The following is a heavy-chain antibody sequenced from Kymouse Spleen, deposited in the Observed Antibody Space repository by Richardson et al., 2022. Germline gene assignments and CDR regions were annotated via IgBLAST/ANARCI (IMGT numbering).Heavy chain of an antibody. J-gene: IGHJ4*02. CDR1: GFTFSSYG. V-gene: IGHV3-30*18. D-gene: IGHD6-6*01. CDR3: AKEEYSSSYYFDY. CDR2: ISYDGSNK. Sequence: QVQLVESGGGVVQPGRSLRLSCAASGFTFSSYGMHWVRQAPGKGLEWVAVISYDGSNKYYADSVKGRFTISRDNSKNTLYLQMNSLRAEDTAVYYCAKEEYSSSYYFDYWGQGTLVTVSS.